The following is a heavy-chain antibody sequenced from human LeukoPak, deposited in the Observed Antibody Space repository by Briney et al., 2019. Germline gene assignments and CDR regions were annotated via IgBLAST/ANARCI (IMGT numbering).Heavy chain of an antibody. D-gene: IGHD3-9*01. CDR1: GFTFSDYY. J-gene: IGHJ6*03. Sequence: GGSLRLSCAASGFTFSDYYMSWIRQAPGKGLEWVSYISSSGSTIYYADSVKGRFTISRDNAKNSLYLQMNSLRAEDTAVYYCAREGSETGYASSTDYYYMDVWGKGTTVTVSS. V-gene: IGHV3-11*04. CDR2: ISSSGSTI. CDR3: AREGSETGYASSTDYYYMDV.